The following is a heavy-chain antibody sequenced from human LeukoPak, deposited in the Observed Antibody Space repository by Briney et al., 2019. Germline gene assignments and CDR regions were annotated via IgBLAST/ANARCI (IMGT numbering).Heavy chain of an antibody. V-gene: IGHV4-39*07. CDR3: ARGNYETYDSSGYFDY. Sequence: SETLSLTCTVSGGSISSGGYYWSWIRQPPGKGLEWIGEINHSGSTNYNPSLKSRVTISVDTSKNQFSLKLSSVTAADTAVYYCARGNYETYDSSGYFDYWGQGTLVTVSS. D-gene: IGHD3-22*01. J-gene: IGHJ4*02. CDR2: INHSGST. CDR1: GGSISSGGYY.